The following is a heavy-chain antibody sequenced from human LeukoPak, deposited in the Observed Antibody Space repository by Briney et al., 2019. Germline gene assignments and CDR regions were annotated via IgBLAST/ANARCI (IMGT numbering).Heavy chain of an antibody. Sequence: PSETLSLTCTVSGGSISSGGYYWAWIRQPPGKGLEWIGSIYYSGSTYYTPSLKSRVTISVETSKSKFSLKVSSVTAADTAVYYCARQTWIELWHFDYWGQGALVTVSS. D-gene: IGHD5-18*01. V-gene: IGHV4-39*01. CDR3: ARQTWIELWHFDY. CDR1: GGSISSGGYY. CDR2: IYYSGST. J-gene: IGHJ4*02.